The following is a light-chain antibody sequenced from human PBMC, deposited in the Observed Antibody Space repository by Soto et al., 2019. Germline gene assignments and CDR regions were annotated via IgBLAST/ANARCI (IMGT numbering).Light chain of an antibody. V-gene: IGKV1-5*03. J-gene: IGKJ1*01. CDR1: QSLTSW. CDR3: QHYDSYLWT. CDR2: NTS. Sequence: DIQMTQSPSTRSASVGDRVTITCRASQSLTSWLTWYQQKPGKAPKFLIYNTSILESGVPSRFSGSGSGTEFTLTISSLQPDDFATYYCQHYDSYLWTFGQGTKVEIK.